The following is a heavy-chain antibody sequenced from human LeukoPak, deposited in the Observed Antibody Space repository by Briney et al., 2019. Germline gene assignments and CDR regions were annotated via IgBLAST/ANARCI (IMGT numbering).Heavy chain of an antibody. D-gene: IGHD3-10*01. J-gene: IGHJ6*03. Sequence: GGSLRLSCAASGFTFSSYGMSWVRQAPGKGLEWVSAISGSGGSTYYADSVKGRFTISRDNSKNTLYLQMNSLRAEDTAVYYCAKEMAWFGELLFYYYYMDVWGKGTTVTVSS. V-gene: IGHV3-23*01. CDR2: ISGSGGST. CDR3: AKEMAWFGELLFYYYYMDV. CDR1: GFTFSSYG.